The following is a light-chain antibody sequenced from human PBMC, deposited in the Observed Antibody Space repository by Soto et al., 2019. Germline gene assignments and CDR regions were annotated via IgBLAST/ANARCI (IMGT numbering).Light chain of an antibody. CDR1: QSVSNNY. CDR2: GAS. Sequence: EIVLTPSPGTLSLSTGERATLSCRASQSVSNNYLAWYQQKPGQAPRLLICGASNRATGIPDRFSGSGSGTDFTLTISRLEPEDFAVYYCQQYGSSGTFGQGTKVDIK. J-gene: IGKJ1*01. CDR3: QQYGSSGT. V-gene: IGKV3-20*01.